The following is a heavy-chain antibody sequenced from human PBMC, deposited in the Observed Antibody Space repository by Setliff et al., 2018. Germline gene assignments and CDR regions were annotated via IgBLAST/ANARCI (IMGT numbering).Heavy chain of an antibody. CDR1: PGSISRHY. J-gene: IGHJ4*02. D-gene: IGHD5-18*01. CDR2: RHDNGER. V-gene: IGHV4-59*11. Sequence: SETLSLTCTVSPGSISRHYWSWFRQAPGKGLEWIGYRHDNGERDYNPSLGSRVTISVDASKNQFSLMLTSVTAADTAIYYCAGRPQNTPMGPCDYWGQGTLVTVSS. CDR3: AGRPQNTPMGPCDY.